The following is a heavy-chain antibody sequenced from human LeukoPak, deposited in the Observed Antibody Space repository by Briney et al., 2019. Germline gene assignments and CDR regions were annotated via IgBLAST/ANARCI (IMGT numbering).Heavy chain of an antibody. CDR2: IWYDGSNK. D-gene: IGHD2-15*01. V-gene: IGHV3-33*01. CDR1: GFTFSSYG. CDR3: ATQNGGCSGGSCYSRVNYYYYGMDV. Sequence: PGRSLRLSCAASGFTFSSYGMHWVRQAPGKGLEWVAVIWYDGSNKYYADSVKGRFTISRDNSKNTLYLQMNSLRAEDTAVYYCATQNGGCSGGSCYSRVNYYYYGMDVWGQGTLVTVSS. J-gene: IGHJ6*02.